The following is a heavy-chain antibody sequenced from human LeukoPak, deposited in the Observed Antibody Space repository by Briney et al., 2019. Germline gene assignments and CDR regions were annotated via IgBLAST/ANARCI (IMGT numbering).Heavy chain of an antibody. Sequence: GGSLRLSCAASGFPFSSFYMSWVRQAPGKGLEWVSSISSSTSYIFYADSVRGRVTISRDNAKNSLYLQMNSLRVEDTAVYYCARDRGSGWRTFDSWGQGTLVTVSS. CDR3: ARDRGSGWRTFDS. J-gene: IGHJ4*02. CDR2: ISSSTSYI. CDR1: GFPFSSFY. V-gene: IGHV3-21*01. D-gene: IGHD6-19*01.